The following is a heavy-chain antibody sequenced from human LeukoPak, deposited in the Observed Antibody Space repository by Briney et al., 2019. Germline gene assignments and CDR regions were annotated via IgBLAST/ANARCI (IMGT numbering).Heavy chain of an antibody. J-gene: IGHJ3*02. CDR1: GGSISSGDYY. V-gene: IGHV4-30-4*01. CDR3: ARARSSSSWREGAFDI. CDR2: IYYSGST. D-gene: IGHD6-13*01. Sequence: SQTLSLTCTVSGGSISSGDYYWSWIRQPPGKGLEWIGYIYYSGSTYYNPSLKSRVTISVDTSKNQFSLKLSSVTAADTAVYYCARARSSSSWREGAFDIWGQGTMVTVSS.